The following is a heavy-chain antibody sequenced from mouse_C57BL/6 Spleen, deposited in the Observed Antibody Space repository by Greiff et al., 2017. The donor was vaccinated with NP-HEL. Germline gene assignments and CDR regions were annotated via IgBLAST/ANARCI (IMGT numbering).Heavy chain of an antibody. V-gene: IGHV1-82*01. D-gene: IGHD2-3*01. Sequence: VQLQQSGPELVKPGASVKISCKASGYAFSSSWMNWVKQRPGKGLEWIGRIYPGDGVTNYNGKFKGKATLTADKSSSTAYMQLSSLKSEDSAVYFCAGNGYYLHFDYWGQGTTLTVSS. CDR2: IYPGDGVT. J-gene: IGHJ2*01. CDR3: AGNGYYLHFDY. CDR1: GYAFSSSW.